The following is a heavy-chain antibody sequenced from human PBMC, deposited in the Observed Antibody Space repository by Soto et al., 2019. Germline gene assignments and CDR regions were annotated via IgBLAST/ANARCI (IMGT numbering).Heavy chain of an antibody. Sequence: SETLSLTCTVSGPSISSSTYYWGWIRQPPGKGLEWIGNVDYSGSSYYSPSLKGRVTISVDTSKNQFSLKLSSVTAADTAVYYCARQPHFGVVQDWFDPWGQGTLVTVSS. CDR1: GPSISSSTYY. V-gene: IGHV4-39*01. D-gene: IGHD3-3*01. J-gene: IGHJ5*02. CDR2: VDYSGSS. CDR3: ARQPHFGVVQDWFDP.